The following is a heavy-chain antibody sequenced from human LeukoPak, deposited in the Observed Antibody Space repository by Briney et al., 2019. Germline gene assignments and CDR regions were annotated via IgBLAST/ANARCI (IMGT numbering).Heavy chain of an antibody. V-gene: IGHV5-51*01. D-gene: IGHD2-2*01. CDR2: IYPSDSDT. CDR1: GYSFTTYW. CDR3: ARRQGCSSTSCPPDS. Sequence: GESLKISCRGSGYSFTTYWIGWVRQMLGKGLEWMGIIYPSDSDTRYSPSFQGQVTMSADKSINTAHLQWSSLKASDTAMYYCARRQGCSSTSCPPDSWGQGTLVTVSS. J-gene: IGHJ4*02.